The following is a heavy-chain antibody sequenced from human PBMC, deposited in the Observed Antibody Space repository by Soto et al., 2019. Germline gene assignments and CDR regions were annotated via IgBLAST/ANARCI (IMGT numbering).Heavy chain of an antibody. Sequence: SETLSLTCTVSGGSVSSGGYYWSWIRQHPGKGLEWIGYIYYSGSTYYNPSLKSRVTISVDTSKNQFSLKLSSVTAADTAVYYCARASITIFGVVRSPGNYGMDVWGQGTTVTVSS. J-gene: IGHJ6*02. CDR3: ARASITIFGVVRSPGNYGMDV. CDR1: GGSVSSGGYY. V-gene: IGHV4-31*03. CDR2: IYYSGST. D-gene: IGHD3-3*01.